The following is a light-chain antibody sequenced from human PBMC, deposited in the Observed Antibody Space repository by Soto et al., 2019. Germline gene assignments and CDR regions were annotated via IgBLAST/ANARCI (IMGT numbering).Light chain of an antibody. CDR1: SSDVGGNNY. Sequence: QSALTQPASVSGSPGQSITISCTGTSSDVGGNNYVSWYQQQPGKVPKLMMFDVDNRPSGVSNRFSGSKSGNTASLTISGLQAEDEADYFCCSYATGSVYVFGTGTKLTVL. CDR3: CSYATGSVYV. CDR2: DVD. V-gene: IGLV2-14*01. J-gene: IGLJ1*01.